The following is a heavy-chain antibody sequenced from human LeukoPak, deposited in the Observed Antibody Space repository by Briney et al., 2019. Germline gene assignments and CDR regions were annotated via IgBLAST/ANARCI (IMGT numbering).Heavy chain of an antibody. CDR1: GFTVSSNY. V-gene: IGHV3-53*01. CDR3: ASLYSGSFYY. D-gene: IGHD1-26*01. CDR2: IYSGGST. Sequence: PGGSLRLSCAASGFTVSSNYMSWVCQAPGKGLEWVSVIYSGGSTYYADSVKGRFTISRDNSKNTLYLQMNSLRAEDTAVYYCASLYSGSFYYWGQGTLVTVSS. J-gene: IGHJ4*02.